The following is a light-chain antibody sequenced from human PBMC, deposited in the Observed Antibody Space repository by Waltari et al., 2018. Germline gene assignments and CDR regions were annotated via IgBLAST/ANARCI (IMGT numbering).Light chain of an antibody. J-gene: IGLJ3*02. Sequence: QSVLTQPPSASGTPGQRVTISCSGSSSNIGSNYVYWYQQLPGTAPKRRSYRNKQRPSVVPARFSGSKSGTSASLAISGLRSEDEADYYCAAWDDSLSGPVFGGGTKLTVL. CDR3: AAWDDSLSGPV. CDR1: SSNIGSNY. CDR2: RNK. V-gene: IGLV1-47*01.